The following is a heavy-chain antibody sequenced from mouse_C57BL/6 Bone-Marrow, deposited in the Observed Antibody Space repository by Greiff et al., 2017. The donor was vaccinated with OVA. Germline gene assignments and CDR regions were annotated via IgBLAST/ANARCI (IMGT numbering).Heavy chain of an antibody. D-gene: IGHD2-4*01. CDR3: ARALYYDYDGFAY. Sequence: EVQRVESGGDLVKPGGSLKLSCAASGFTFSSYGMSWVRQTPDKRLEWVATISSGGSYTYYPDSVKGRFTISRDNAKNTLYLQMSSLKSEDTAMYYCARALYYDYDGFAYWGQGTLVTVSA. CDR2: ISSGGSYT. CDR1: GFTFSSYG. V-gene: IGHV5-6*01. J-gene: IGHJ3*01.